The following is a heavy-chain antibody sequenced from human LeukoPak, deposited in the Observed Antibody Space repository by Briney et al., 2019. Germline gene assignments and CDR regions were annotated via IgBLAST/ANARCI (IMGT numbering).Heavy chain of an antibody. D-gene: IGHD3-3*01. CDR1: GGXISSGGYY. Sequence: SETLSLTCTVSGGXISSGGYYWSWIRQHPGKGLEWDGYMYYSGSTYYNPSLKSRVTISVDTSKNQFSLKLSSVTAADTAVYYCARDLGASDFWSGYHLWGQGTLVTVSS. J-gene: IGHJ5*02. CDR2: MYYSGST. V-gene: IGHV4-31*03. CDR3: ARDLGASDFWSGYHL.